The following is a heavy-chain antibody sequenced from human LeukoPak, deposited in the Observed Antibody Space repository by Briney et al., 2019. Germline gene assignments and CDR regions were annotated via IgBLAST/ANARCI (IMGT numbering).Heavy chain of an antibody. CDR1: GFTFSNYS. D-gene: IGHD1-26*01. CDR2: ISSSSSTL. V-gene: IGHV3-48*01. J-gene: IGHJ3*02. CDR3: VRLQQSGSYKLAAFDI. Sequence: GGSLRLSCAASGFTFSNYSMNWVRQAPGKGLEWVSFISSSSSTLYYADSVKDRFAISRDKAKNSLYLQMNSLRAEDTAVYYCVRLQQSGSYKLAAFDIWGQGTMVTVSS.